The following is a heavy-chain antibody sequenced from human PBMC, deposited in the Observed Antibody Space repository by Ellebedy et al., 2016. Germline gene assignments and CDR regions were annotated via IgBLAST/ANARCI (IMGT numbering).Heavy chain of an antibody. Sequence: SETLSLTCTVSGGSISSGDYYWSWIRQHPGTGLEWIGNISYSGSTNYNPSLKSRVTISVDKSKNQFSLKLSSVTAADTAVYYCARAAYSGYDRDYYYYGMDVWGQGTTVTVSS. CDR1: GGSISSGDYY. J-gene: IGHJ6*02. CDR3: ARAAYSGYDRDYYYYGMDV. CDR2: ISYSGST. D-gene: IGHD5-12*01. V-gene: IGHV4-31*03.